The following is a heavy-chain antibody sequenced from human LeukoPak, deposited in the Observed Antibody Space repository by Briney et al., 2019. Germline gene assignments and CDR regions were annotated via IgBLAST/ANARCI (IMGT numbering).Heavy chain of an antibody. CDR2: IYHSGST. V-gene: IGHV4-4*02. D-gene: IGHD5-18*01. Sequence: PSETLSLTCAVSGDSISSSNWWSWVRPPPGKGLEWIGEIYHSGSTNYNPSLKSRVTISVDKSKNQFSLKLSSVTAADTAVYYCARDNGYSYGYFDYWGQGVLVTVSS. CDR3: ARDNGYSYGYFDY. CDR1: GDSISSSNW. J-gene: IGHJ4*02.